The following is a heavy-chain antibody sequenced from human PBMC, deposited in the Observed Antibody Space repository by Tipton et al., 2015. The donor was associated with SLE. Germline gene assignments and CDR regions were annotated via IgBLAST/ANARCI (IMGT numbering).Heavy chain of an antibody. CDR2: INHSGST. Sequence: GLVKPSETLSLTCAVYGGSFSGYYWSWIRQPPGKGLEWIGEINHSGSTNYNPSLKSRVTISVDKSKNQFSLNLTSVTAADTAVYYCAREFLNPVTTVHYYFDLWGRGTLVTVSS. V-gene: IGHV4-34*01. J-gene: IGHJ2*01. CDR1: GGSFSGYY. CDR3: AREFLNPVTTVHYYFDL. D-gene: IGHD4-11*01.